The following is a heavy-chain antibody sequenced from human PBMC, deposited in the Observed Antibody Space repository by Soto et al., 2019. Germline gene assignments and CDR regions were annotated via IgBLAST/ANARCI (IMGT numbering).Heavy chain of an antibody. Sequence: ASVEVSCKASGYTFTSYAMHWVRQAPGQRLEWMGWINAGNGNTKYSQKFQGRVTITRDTSASTAYMELSSLRSEDTAVYYCARGDSGYDPYFDYWGQGTLVTVSS. CDR3: ARGDSGYDPYFDY. D-gene: IGHD5-12*01. V-gene: IGHV1-3*01. CDR2: INAGNGNT. CDR1: GYTFTSYA. J-gene: IGHJ4*02.